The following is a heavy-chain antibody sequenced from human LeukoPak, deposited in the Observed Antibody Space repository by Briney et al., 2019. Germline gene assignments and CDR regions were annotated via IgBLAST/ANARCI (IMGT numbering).Heavy chain of an antibody. V-gene: IGHV1-69*06. J-gene: IGHJ1*01. CDR1: GGTFSSYA. Sequence: ASVKVSCKASGGTFSSYAISWVRQAPGQGLEWMGGIIPIFGTANYAQKFQGRVTITADKSTSTAYMELSSLRSDDTAVYYCARGNRPEDDYGDYGDFQHWGQGTLVTVSS. CDR3: ARGNRPEDDYGDYGDFQH. D-gene: IGHD4-17*01. CDR2: IIPIFGTA.